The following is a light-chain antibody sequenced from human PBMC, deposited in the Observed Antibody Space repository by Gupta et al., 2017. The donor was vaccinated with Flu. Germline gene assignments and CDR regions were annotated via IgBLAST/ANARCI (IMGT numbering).Light chain of an antibody. CDR3: SSYKSSSTGV. V-gene: IGLV2-14*01. J-gene: IGLJ3*02. CDR2: EVS. Sequence: QSALTQPASVSGSPGQSITISCTGTSSDVGGYNYVSWYQQHPGKAPKLMSEEVSHRPSGVSKLCEGDNSGTTAFMNSAGLQADDEAYYYCSSYKSSSTGVFGGGTKLTVL. CDR1: SSDVGGYNY.